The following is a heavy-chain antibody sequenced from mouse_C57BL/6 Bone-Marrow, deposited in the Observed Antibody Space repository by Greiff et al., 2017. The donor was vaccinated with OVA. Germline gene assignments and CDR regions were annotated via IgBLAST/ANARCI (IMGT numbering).Heavy chain of an antibody. V-gene: IGHV1-76*01. J-gene: IGHJ1*03. CDR2: IYPGSGNT. Sequence: GQGLEWIARIYPGSGNTYYNEKFKGKATLTAEKSSSTAYMQLSSLTSEDSAVYFCARGGRGYWYFDVWGTGTTVTVSS. CDR3: ARGGRGYWYFDV.